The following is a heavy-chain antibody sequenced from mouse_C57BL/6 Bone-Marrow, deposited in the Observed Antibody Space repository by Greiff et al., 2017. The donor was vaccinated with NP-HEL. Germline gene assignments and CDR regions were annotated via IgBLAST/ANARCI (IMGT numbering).Heavy chain of an antibody. V-gene: IGHV1-26*01. D-gene: IGHD2-4*01. CDR1: GYTFTDYY. CDR3: AREGTMIVRYYFDY. Sequence: EVQLQQSGPELVKPGASVKISCKASGYTFTDYYMNWVKQSHGKSLEWIGDINPNNGGTSYNQKFKGKATLTVDKSSSTAYMELRSLTSEDSAVYYCAREGTMIVRYYFDYWGQGTTLTVSS. CDR2: INPNNGGT. J-gene: IGHJ2*01.